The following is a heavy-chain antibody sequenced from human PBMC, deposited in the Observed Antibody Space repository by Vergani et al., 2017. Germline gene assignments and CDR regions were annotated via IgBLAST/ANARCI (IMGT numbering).Heavy chain of an antibody. D-gene: IGHD3-10*01. CDR3: AREITSTGIDY. V-gene: IGHV3-23*03. Sequence: EVQLLESGGGLVQPGGSLRLSCAASGFTFSSYAMSWVRQAPGKGLEWVSVIYSGGSTYYADSVKGRFTISRDNSKNTLYLQMNSLRAEDTAVYYCAREITSTGIDYWGQGTLVTVSS. J-gene: IGHJ4*02. CDR1: GFTFSSYA. CDR2: IYSGGST.